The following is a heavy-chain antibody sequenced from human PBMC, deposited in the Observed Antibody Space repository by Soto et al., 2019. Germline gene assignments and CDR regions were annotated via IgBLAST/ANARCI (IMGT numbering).Heavy chain of an antibody. V-gene: IGHV2-5*02. CDR2: IYWDDDK. J-gene: IGHJ3*02. CDR1: GFSLSTSGVG. D-gene: IGHD2-15*01. Sequence: QITLKESGPTLVKPTQTLTLTCTFSGFSLSTSGVGVGWIRQPPGKALEWLALIYWDDDKRYSPSLKSRLTITKDTYKNQVVLTMTNMDPVDTATYYCAHRPSVVVAAVALHDAFDIWGQGTMVTVSS. CDR3: AHRPSVVVAAVALHDAFDI.